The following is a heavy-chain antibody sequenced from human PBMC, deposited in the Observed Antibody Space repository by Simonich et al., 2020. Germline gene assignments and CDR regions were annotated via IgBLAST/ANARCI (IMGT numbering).Heavy chain of an antibody. CDR1: GGSFSGYY. J-gene: IGHJ6*02. CDR3: ARHTVKSIAATNYYYGMDV. CDR2: INHSGSN. Sequence: QVQLQQWGAGLLKPSETLSLTCAVYGGSFSGYYWSWIRQPPGKGLEWIGEINHSGSNNYHPSLKSRVIISVDTSKNQFSLKLSSVTAADTAVYYCARHTVKSIAATNYYYGMDVWGQGTTVTVSS. D-gene: IGHD6-13*01. V-gene: IGHV4-34*01.